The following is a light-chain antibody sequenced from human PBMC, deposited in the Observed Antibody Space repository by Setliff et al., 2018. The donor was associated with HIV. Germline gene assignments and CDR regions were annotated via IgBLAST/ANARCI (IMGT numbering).Light chain of an antibody. Sequence: QSVLTQPPSVSGTPGQRVSISCSGSSSNIGNNAANWYQQVPGTAPKLLIFSNSQRPSGVPDRFSGSKSGTSASLAVSGLQSGDEADYYCASWDDGLDGWVFGGGTQLTVL. J-gene: IGLJ3*02. CDR2: SNS. V-gene: IGLV1-44*01. CDR3: ASWDDGLDGWV. CDR1: SSNIGNNA.